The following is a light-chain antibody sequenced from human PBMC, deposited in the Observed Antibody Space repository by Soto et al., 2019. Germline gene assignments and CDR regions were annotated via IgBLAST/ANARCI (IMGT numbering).Light chain of an antibody. CDR1: SSEVGSHNY. V-gene: IGLV2-11*01. J-gene: IGLJ1*01. CDR3: CSLACGLFV. CDR2: DVT. Sequence: QSVLTQPRSVSGSPGQSVTISCTGTSSEVGSHNYVSWYQQHPGKAPKLMINDVTKRPSGVPDRFSGSKSGNTASLTISGLQAEDEADYYCCSLACGLFVLGTGTKVTVL.